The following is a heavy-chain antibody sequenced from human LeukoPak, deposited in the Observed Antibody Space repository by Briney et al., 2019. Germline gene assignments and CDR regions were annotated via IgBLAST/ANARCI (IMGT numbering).Heavy chain of an antibody. CDR1: GFIFSSYS. J-gene: IGHJ4*02. CDR3: ARGGLGSWTFDS. V-gene: IGHV3-48*04. Sequence: GGSLRLSCAASGFIFSSYSMNWVRQAPGKGLEWVSYISSSGSTIYYADSVRGRFTISRDNAKYSLHLQMDSLRAEDTAVYSCARGGLGSWTFDSWGQGTLVTVSS. CDR2: ISSSGSTI. D-gene: IGHD1-26*01.